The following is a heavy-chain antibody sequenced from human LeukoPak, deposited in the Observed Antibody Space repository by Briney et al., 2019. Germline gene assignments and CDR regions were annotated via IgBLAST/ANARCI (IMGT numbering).Heavy chain of an antibody. Sequence: GGSLRLSCTASGFTFDDYAMHRVRQAPGKSLEWVSFISWDGGSTYYADSVKGRFTISRDNSKNSLYLQMNSLRAEDTALYYCAKDTGGSRSLPSYYFDYWGQGTLVTVSS. CDR2: ISWDGGST. D-gene: IGHD3-10*01. CDR1: GFTFDDYA. CDR3: AKDTGGSRSLPSYYFDY. V-gene: IGHV3-43D*04. J-gene: IGHJ4*02.